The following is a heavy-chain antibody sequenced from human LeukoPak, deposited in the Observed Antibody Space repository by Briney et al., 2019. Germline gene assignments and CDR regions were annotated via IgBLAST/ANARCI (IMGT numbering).Heavy chain of an antibody. CDR3: AREDYGDRRYSN. CDR2: INPNSGGT. V-gene: IGHV1-2*02. CDR1: GYTFTGYY. J-gene: IGHJ4*02. Sequence: ASAKVSCKASGYTFTGYYMHWVRQAPGQGLEWMGWINPNSGGTNNAQKFQGRVTMTRDTSISTAYMELSRLRSDDTAVYYCAREDYGDRRYSNWGQGALVTVSS. D-gene: IGHD4-17*01.